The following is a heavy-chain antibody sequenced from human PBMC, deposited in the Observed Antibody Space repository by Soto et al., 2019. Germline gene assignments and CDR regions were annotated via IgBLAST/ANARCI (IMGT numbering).Heavy chain of an antibody. CDR2: INHSGST. Sequence: QVQLQQWGAGLLKPSETLSLTCAVYGGSFSGYYWSWIRQPPGKGLEWIGEINHSGSTNYNPSLKSRVTISVDTSKNQISLKLSSVTAADTAVYYCARGLITIFGVYYGMDVWGQGTTVTVSS. V-gene: IGHV4-34*01. D-gene: IGHD3-3*01. CDR3: ARGLITIFGVYYGMDV. J-gene: IGHJ6*02. CDR1: GGSFSGYY.